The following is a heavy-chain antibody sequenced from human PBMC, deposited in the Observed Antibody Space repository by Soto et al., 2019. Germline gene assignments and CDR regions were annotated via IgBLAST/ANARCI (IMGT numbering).Heavy chain of an antibody. Sequence: SETLSLTCTVSGGSISSSSYYWGWLRQPPGKGLEWIGSIYYSGSTYYNPSIKSRVTISVDTSKNQFSLKLSSVTAADTAVYYCASEPGTWIQLWSKGYNWFDPWGQGTLVTVSS. CDR1: GGSISSSSYY. J-gene: IGHJ5*02. CDR3: ASEPGTWIQLWSKGYNWFDP. V-gene: IGHV4-39*01. D-gene: IGHD5-18*01. CDR2: IYYSGST.